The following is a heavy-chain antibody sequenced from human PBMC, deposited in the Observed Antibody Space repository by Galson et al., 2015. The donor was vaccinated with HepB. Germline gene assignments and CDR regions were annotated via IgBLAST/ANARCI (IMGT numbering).Heavy chain of an antibody. CDR3: ARGGGGNYFFDAVDI. V-gene: IGHV4-4*02. J-gene: IGHJ3*02. Sequence: SETLSLTCAVSGDSISHSNWWSWVRQPPGKGLEWVGEIYHTGSSNYNPSLKSRITISGDKSKNQFSLKLTSVTAADTAIYYCARGGGGNYFFDAVDIMGQGTMVTVSS. D-gene: IGHD1-26*01. CDR1: GDSISHSNW. CDR2: IYHTGSS.